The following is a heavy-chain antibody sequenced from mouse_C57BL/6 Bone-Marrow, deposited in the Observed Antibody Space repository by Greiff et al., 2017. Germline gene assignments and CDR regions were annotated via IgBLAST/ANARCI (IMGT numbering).Heavy chain of an antibody. D-gene: IGHD1-1*01. Sequence: EVQLQQSGPELVKPGASVKTSCKASGYTFTDYYMNWVKQSHGKSLEWIGDINPNNGGTSYNQKFKGKATLTVDKSSSTAYMELRSLTSEDSAVYYCAMYYYGSSPAWFAYWGQGTLVTVSA. CDR2: INPNNGGT. CDR3: AMYYYGSSPAWFAY. CDR1: GYTFTDYY. J-gene: IGHJ3*01. V-gene: IGHV1-26*01.